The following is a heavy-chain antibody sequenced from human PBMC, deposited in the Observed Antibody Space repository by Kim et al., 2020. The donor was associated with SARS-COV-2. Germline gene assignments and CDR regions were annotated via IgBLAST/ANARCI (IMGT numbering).Heavy chain of an antibody. J-gene: IGHJ4*02. CDR3: AREVIAAAGTVYYFDY. CDR1: GFTFSSYS. CDR2: ISSSSSYI. Sequence: GGSLRLSCAASGFTFSSYSMNWVRQAPGKGLEWVSSISSSSSYIYYADSVKGRFTISRDNAKNSLYLQMNSLRAEDTAVYYCAREVIAAAGTVYYFDYWGQGTLVTVSS. D-gene: IGHD6-13*01. V-gene: IGHV3-21*01.